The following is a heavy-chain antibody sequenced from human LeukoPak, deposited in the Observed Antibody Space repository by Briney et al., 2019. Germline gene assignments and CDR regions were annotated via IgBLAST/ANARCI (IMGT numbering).Heavy chain of an antibody. J-gene: IGHJ4*02. Sequence: PGGSLRLSCAASGFTFSSYWMSWVRQAPGKGREWVANIKQAGSEKYYVDSVKGRFTISRDNAKNSLYLQMNSLRAEDTAVYYCARDPTYLGYYDFWSGYYTGLDHGGDYWGQGTLVTVSS. V-gene: IGHV3-7*01. CDR3: ARDPTYLGYYDFWSGYYTGLDHGGDY. D-gene: IGHD3-3*01. CDR1: GFTFSSYW. CDR2: IKQAGSEK.